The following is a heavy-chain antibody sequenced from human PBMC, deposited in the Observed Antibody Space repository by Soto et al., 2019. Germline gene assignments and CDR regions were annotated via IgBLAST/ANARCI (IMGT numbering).Heavy chain of an antibody. J-gene: IGHJ5*02. Sequence: VGSLRLSCAASGFNFSNHWMHWVRQRPAEGLVWVSRITSDGKSKAYAESVKGRFAISRDNAKNTLYLQMNGLTAEDTAVYYCARDATPIVGATTPWFDPWGQGTLVTVSS. CDR3: ARDATPIVGATTPWFDP. CDR1: GFNFSNHW. CDR2: ITSDGKSK. V-gene: IGHV3-74*01. D-gene: IGHD1-26*01.